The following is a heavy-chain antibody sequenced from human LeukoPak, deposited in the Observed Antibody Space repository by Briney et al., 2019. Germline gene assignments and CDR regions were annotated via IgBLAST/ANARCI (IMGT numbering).Heavy chain of an antibody. CDR3: ARDSYGDYIYYYFYSGMDV. Sequence: GASVKVSCKASGGTFSSYAISWVRQAAGQGLEWMGRIITILGIANYAQKFQGRVTITADKSTSTAYIAMSSLKSEDTAVYYCARDSYGDYIYYYFYSGMDVWGQGTTVTVSS. CDR1: GGTFSSYA. CDR2: IITILGIA. D-gene: IGHD4-17*01. J-gene: IGHJ6*02. V-gene: IGHV1-69*04.